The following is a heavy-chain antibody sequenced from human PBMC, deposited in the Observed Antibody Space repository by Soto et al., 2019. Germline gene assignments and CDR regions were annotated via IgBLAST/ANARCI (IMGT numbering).Heavy chain of an antibody. D-gene: IGHD2-15*01. V-gene: IGHV3-30*18. CDR3: AKETYSGPLDY. CDR2: ISYDGSNK. Sequence: QVQLVESWGGVVQPGRSLRLSCAASGFTFSSYGMHWVRQAPGMGLEWVAVISYDGSNKYYADSVKGRFTISRDNSKNTLYLQMNSLRAEDTAVYYCAKETYSGPLDYWGQGTLVTVSS. J-gene: IGHJ4*02. CDR1: GFTFSSYG.